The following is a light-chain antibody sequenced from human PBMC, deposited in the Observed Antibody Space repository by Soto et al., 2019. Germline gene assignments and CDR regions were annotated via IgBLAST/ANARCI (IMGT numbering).Light chain of an antibody. Sequence: QSALTQPPSASGTPGQRVTISCSGSSSNIGSNTVNWYQQLPGTAPKLLIYGNNQRPSGVPDRFSGSKPGTSASLAISGLQSEDEADYYCAAWDDSLSGFYVFGTGTKVTVL. J-gene: IGLJ1*01. CDR1: SSNIGSNT. V-gene: IGLV1-44*01. CDR3: AAWDDSLSGFYV. CDR2: GNN.